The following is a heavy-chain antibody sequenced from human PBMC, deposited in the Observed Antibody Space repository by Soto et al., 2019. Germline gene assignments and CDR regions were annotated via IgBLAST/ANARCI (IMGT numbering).Heavy chain of an antibody. V-gene: IGHV4-59*01. D-gene: IGHD6-13*01. Sequence: TSETLSLTCSVSGGSMSEYLWSWIRQSPGKGLEWIGYIYYGGSTTYNPSLKSRVTISVDTSKNQFSLKLDSVTAADTAVYYCAGSPYYYYGMDVWGQGTSVTVSS. CDR2: IYYGGST. CDR3: AGSPYYYYGMDV. J-gene: IGHJ6*02. CDR1: GGSMSEYL.